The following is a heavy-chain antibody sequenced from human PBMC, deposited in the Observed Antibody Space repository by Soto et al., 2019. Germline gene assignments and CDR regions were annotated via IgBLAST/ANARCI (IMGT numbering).Heavy chain of an antibody. CDR2: ISAYNGNT. CDR3: ARNDYGDYDDALDI. V-gene: IGHV1-18*01. CDR1: GYTFTSYG. D-gene: IGHD4-17*01. J-gene: IGHJ3*02. Sequence: ASVKVSCKASGYTFTSYGITWVRQAPGQGLEWMGWISAYNGNTNYAQKLQDRVTMTTDTSTSTAYMELRSLRSDDTAVYYCARNDYGDYDDALDIWGQGTMVT.